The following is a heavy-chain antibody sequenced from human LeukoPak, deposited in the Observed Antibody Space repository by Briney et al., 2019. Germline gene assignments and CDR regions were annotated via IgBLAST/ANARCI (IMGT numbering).Heavy chain of an antibody. V-gene: IGHV3-30*02. CDR1: GFTFSSYG. CDR2: IWPDGSNQ. J-gene: IGHJ4*02. D-gene: IGHD1-1*01. CDR3: AKDDKRDGNRYFDY. Sequence: GGSLRLSCAASGFTFSSYGMHWVRQAPGKGLEWLTSIWPDGSNQYYADSVKGRFTISRDNSKSTLYLQMNSLRAEDSAVYYCAKDDKRDGNRYFDYWGRGTPVTVSS.